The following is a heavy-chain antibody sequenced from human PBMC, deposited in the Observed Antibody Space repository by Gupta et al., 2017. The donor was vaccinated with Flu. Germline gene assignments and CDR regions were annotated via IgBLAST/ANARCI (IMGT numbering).Heavy chain of an antibody. Sequence: EVQLVESGGGLVQPGGSLRLSCAASGFTFSSFDMNWVRQTPGKGLEWVSYISASGEKKYYADSVKGRFTISRDNARDSLSLQMTSLRAEDTAIYYCARDSGDGWATPADNHFDYWGQGTLVTVSS. D-gene: IGHD2-15*01. V-gene: IGHV3-48*03. CDR3: ARDSGDGWATPADNHFDY. CDR2: ISASGEKK. J-gene: IGHJ4*02. CDR1: GFTFSSFD.